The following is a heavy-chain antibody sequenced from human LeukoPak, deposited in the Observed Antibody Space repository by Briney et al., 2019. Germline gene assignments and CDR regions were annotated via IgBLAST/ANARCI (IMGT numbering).Heavy chain of an antibody. V-gene: IGHV3-21*01. CDR2: ISSSSSYI. CDR3: ARDREADGFDY. Sequence: PGGSLRLSCAASGFTFSSYTMNWVRQAPGKGLEWVSSISSSSSYIYYADSVKGRFTISRDNAKNLLYLQMNSLRAEDTAVYYCARDREADGFDYWGQGTLVTVSP. J-gene: IGHJ4*02. D-gene: IGHD5-24*01. CDR1: GFTFSSYT.